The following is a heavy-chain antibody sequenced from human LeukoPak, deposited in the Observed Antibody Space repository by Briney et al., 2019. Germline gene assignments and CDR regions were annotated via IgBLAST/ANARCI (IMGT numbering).Heavy chain of an antibody. V-gene: IGHV3-7*01. CDR2: IKQDGSEK. CDR1: GFTFSSYW. D-gene: IGHD6-19*01. J-gene: IGHJ4*02. Sequence: GGSLRLSCAASGFTFSSYWMSWVRQAPGKGLEWVANIKQDGSEKYYVDSVKGRFTISRDNAKNSLYLQMNSLRAEDTAVYYCARDTIAVAGSYPYYFDYWGQGTLVTVSS. CDR3: ARDTIAVAGSYPYYFDY.